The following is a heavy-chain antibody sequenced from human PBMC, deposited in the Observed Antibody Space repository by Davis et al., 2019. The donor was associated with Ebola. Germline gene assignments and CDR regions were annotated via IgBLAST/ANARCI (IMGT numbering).Heavy chain of an antibody. CDR2: IWYDGSNK. Sequence: GESLKISCAASGFTFSSYGMHWVRQAPGKGLEWVAVIWYDGSNKYYADSVKGRFTISRDNAKNSLYLQMNSLRAEDTAVYYCARSLGDSTVTNGMVNDYWGQGTLVTVSS. CDR1: GFTFSSYG. CDR3: ARSLGDSTVTNGMVNDY. D-gene: IGHD4-17*01. V-gene: IGHV3-33*01. J-gene: IGHJ4*02.